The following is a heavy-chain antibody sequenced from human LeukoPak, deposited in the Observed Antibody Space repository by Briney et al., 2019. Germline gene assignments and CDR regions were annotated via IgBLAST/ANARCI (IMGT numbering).Heavy chain of an antibody. CDR3: ARDDYEYGGSSSRVDY. J-gene: IGHJ4*02. Sequence: SETLSLTCTVSGGSISSSSYYWGWIRQPPGKGLEWIGSIYYSGSTYYNPSLKSRVTISVDTSKNQFSLKLSSVTAADTAVYYCARDDYEYGGSSSRVDYWGQGTLVTVSS. CDR2: IYYSGST. V-gene: IGHV4-39*07. CDR1: GGSISSSSYY. D-gene: IGHD1-26*01.